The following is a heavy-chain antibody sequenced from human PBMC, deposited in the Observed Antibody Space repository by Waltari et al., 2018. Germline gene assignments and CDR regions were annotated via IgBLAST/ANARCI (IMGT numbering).Heavy chain of an antibody. CDR2: IHHSGGT. V-gene: IGHV4-31*03. Sequence: QVQLQESGPGLVKPSQTLSLTCIVSGGPLSSGSYYWGWIRQHPGQALEWIGYIHHSGGTLVIPSLERRATISVDTSKTQLSLRLTSLSAEDTAVYYCARQLNPRAPYFDLWGQGALVTVAS. CDR3: ARQLNPRAPYFDL. J-gene: IGHJ4*02. CDR1: GGPLSSGSYY.